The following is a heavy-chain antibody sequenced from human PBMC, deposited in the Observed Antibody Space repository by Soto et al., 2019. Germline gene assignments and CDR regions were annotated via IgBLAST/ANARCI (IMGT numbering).Heavy chain of an antibody. J-gene: IGHJ4*02. CDR3: AVAGGGAIRRSYLDY. CDR2: TWYDGSNK. CDR1: GFTYG. V-gene: IGHV3-33*01. Sequence: QVQLVESGGGVVQPGRSLRLSCAASGFTYGMHWVRQAPGKGLEWVAVTWYDGSNKYYADSVKGRFTISRDNSKNTLYLQMNSLGAEDTAVYYCAVAGGGAIRRSYLDYWGQGTLVTVSS. D-gene: IGHD2-15*01.